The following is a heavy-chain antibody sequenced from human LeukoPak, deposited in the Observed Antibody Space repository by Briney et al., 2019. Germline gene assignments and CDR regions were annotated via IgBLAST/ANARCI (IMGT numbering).Heavy chain of an antibody. D-gene: IGHD3-22*01. CDR3: ARDRTNYYDSSGYYFGMN. J-gene: IGHJ4*02. CDR1: GGTFSSYA. V-gene: IGHV1-69*01. CDR2: IIPIFGTA. Sequence: ASLKVSCKASGGTFSSYAISWVRQAPGQGLEWMGGIIPIFGTANYAQKFQGRVTITADESTSTAYMEPSSLRSEDTAVYYCARDRTNYYDSSGYYFGMNWGQGTLVTVSS.